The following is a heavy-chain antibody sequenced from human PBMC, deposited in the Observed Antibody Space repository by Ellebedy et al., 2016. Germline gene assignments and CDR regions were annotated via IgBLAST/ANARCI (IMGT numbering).Heavy chain of an antibody. CDR1: GGTFSSYA. CDR2: IIPILGIA. Sequence: ASVKVSCKASGGTFSSYAISWVRQAPGQGLEWMGRIIPILGIANYAQKFQGRVMITADKSTSTAYMELSSLRSEDTAVYYCARGRGITIFGVVDHNWFDPWGQGTLVTVSS. D-gene: IGHD3-3*01. J-gene: IGHJ5*02. V-gene: IGHV1-69*04. CDR3: ARGRGITIFGVVDHNWFDP.